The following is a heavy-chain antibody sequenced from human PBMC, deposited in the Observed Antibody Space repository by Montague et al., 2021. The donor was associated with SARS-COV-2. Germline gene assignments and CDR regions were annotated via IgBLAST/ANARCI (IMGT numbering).Heavy chain of an antibody. CDR2: IYYSGST. CDR1: GGSISSSSYY. J-gene: IGHJ4*02. V-gene: IGHV4-39*01. Sequence: SETLSLTCTVSGGSISSSSYYWGWIRQPPGKGLEWIGSIYYSGSTYYNPSLKSRVTISVDTSKNQFSLRLSSVTAADTAVYYCVRGGDYTDYGRVDYWGQGTLVIVSS. CDR3: VRGGDYTDYGRVDY. D-gene: IGHD4-11*01.